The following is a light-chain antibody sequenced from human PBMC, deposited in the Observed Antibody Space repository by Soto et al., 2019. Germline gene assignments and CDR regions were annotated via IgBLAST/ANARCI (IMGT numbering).Light chain of an antibody. V-gene: IGKV3-15*01. J-gene: IGKJ5*01. CDR2: GAS. CDR1: QSISSN. CDR3: QQANSFPIT. Sequence: EIVMTQSPATLSVSPGERATLSCWASQSISSNLAWYQQKAGQAPRLLIYGASTRATGIPARFSGSGSGTDFTLTISSLQPEEFAAYYCQQANSFPITFGQGTRLEIK.